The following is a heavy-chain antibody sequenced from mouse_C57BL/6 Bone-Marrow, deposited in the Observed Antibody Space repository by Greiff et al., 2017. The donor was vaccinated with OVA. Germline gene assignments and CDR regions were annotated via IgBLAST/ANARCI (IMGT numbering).Heavy chain of an antibody. CDR1: GYTFTSYW. V-gene: IGHV1-69*01. CDR3: ATAGNSDV. J-gene: IGHJ1*03. CDR2: IDPSDSYT. Sequence: QVQLQQPGAELVMPGASVKLSCKASGYTFTSYWMHWVKQRPGQGLEWIGEIDPSDSYTNYNQKFKGKSTLTVDKSSSTAYMQLSSLTSEDSAVYYCATAGNSDVWGTGTTVTVSS.